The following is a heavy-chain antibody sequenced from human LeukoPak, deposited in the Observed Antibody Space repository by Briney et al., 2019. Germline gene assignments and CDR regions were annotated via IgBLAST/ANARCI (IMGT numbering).Heavy chain of an antibody. Sequence: PGGSLRLSCAASGFSFSDHYITWVRQAPGKGLEWLSYISGSGSDIDYAGSVKGRFTISRDNAKNSLYLQMSILRAEDTAVYYCAKKSIMGASSTWYYFDYWGQGTLVTVSS. D-gene: IGHD6-13*01. V-gene: IGHV3-11*01. CDR1: GFSFSDHY. J-gene: IGHJ4*02. CDR2: ISGSGSDI. CDR3: AKKSIMGASSTWYYFDY.